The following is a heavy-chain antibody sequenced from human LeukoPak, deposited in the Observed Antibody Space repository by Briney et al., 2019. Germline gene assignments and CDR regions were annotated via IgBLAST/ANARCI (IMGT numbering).Heavy chain of an antibody. J-gene: IGHJ5*02. CDR2: ISINGGST. CDR3: AKEGTPQVSTWYDL. D-gene: IGHD3-10*01. V-gene: IGHV3-64D*06. CDR1: GFTFSSYA. Sequence: GGSLRLSCSASGFTFSSYAMHWVRQAPGKGLEYVSGISINGGSTDYADSVKGRFTISRDNSKNTVYLQMSSLRAEDTAVYYCAKEGTPQVSTWYDLWGQGTQVIVSS.